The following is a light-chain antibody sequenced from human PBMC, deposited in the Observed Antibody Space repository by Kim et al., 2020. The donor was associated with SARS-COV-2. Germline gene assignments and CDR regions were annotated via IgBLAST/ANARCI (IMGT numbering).Light chain of an antibody. V-gene: IGKV1-27*01. J-gene: IGKJ1*01. Sequence: AVGKKTTTSRRGRQDSRDYVAWYQQIPEKVTNLLNDGASALQAGAPSRFSGSGAGTEFTLTISGLRAEDVATYYWQKYSDARTFGQGTKVDIK. CDR3: QKYSDART. CDR2: GAS. CDR1: QDSRDY.